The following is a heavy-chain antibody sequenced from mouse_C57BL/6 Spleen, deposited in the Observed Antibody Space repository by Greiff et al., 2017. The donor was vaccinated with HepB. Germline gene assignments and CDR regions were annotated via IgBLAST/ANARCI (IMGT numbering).Heavy chain of an antibody. CDR2: IYPGDGDT. D-gene: IGHD2-1*01. J-gene: IGHJ2*01. CDR3: ARWFYGNYEGNY. V-gene: IGHV1-82*01. Sequence: VQLQQSGPELVKPGASVKISCKASGYAFSSSWMNRVKQRPGKGLEWIGRIYPGDGDTNYNGKFKGKATLTADKSSSTAYMQLSSLTSEDSAVYFCARWFYGNYEGNYWGQGTTLTVSS. CDR1: GYAFSSSW.